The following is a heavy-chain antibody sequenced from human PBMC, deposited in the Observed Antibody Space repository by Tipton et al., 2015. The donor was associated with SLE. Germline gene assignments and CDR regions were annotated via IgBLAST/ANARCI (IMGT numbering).Heavy chain of an antibody. CDR2: ISSSGSTI. CDR3: ARDPRDYNGSASYDAFDI. CDR1: GFTFSDYY. Sequence: SLRLSCAASGFTFSDYYMSWIRQAPGKGLEWVSYISSSGSTIYYADSVKGRFTISRDNAKNSLYLQMNSLRAEDTAVYYCARDPRDYNGSASYDAFDIWGQGTMVTVSS. J-gene: IGHJ3*02. V-gene: IGHV3-11*01. D-gene: IGHD3-10*01.